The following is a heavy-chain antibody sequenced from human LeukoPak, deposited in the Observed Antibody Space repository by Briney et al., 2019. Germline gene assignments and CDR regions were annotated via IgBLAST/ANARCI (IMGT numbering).Heavy chain of an antibody. CDR1: GFTFSSYW. V-gene: IGHV3-74*01. Sequence: PGGSLRLSCAASGFTFSSYWMHWVRQAPGKGLVWVSRINSDGSSTSYADSVKGRFTISRDNAKNTLYLQMNSLRAEDTAVYYCARAKIVASGIDRPFDPWGQGTLVTVSS. J-gene: IGHJ5*02. D-gene: IGHD6-13*01. CDR2: INSDGSST. CDR3: ARAKIVASGIDRPFDP.